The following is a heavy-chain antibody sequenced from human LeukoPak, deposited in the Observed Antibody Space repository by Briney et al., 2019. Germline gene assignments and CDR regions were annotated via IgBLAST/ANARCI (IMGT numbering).Heavy chain of an antibody. D-gene: IGHD6-13*01. CDR3: ARGEYSSSHFDS. Sequence: SETLSLTCTVSGGSISSYYWSWIRQPPGKGLEWIGRIYISGSTNYNPSLKSRVTISIDTSKNQFSLKLSSVTAADTAVYYCARGEYSSSHFDSWGQGTLVTVSS. V-gene: IGHV4-4*08. CDR2: IYISGST. CDR1: GGSISSYY. J-gene: IGHJ4*02.